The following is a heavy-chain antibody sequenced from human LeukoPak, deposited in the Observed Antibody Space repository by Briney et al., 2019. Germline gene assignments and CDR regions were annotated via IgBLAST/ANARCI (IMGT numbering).Heavy chain of an antibody. V-gene: IGHV4-39*07. Sequence: SETLSLTCTVSGGSISSSSYYWGWIRQPPGKGLEWIGNIYYSGSTYFNPSLKNRVTISVDTSKNQFSLNLSSVTAADTALYYCAGNTVDTSGYYYWFDSWGQGTLVTVSS. D-gene: IGHD3-22*01. CDR2: IYYSGST. J-gene: IGHJ5*01. CDR3: AGNTVDTSGYYYWFDS. CDR1: GGSISSSSYY.